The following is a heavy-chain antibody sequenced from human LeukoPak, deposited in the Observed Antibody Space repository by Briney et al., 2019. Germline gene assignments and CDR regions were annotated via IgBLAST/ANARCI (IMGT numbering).Heavy chain of an antibody. CDR2: VYHSGST. CDR1: GGSIMSYY. Sequence: SETLSLTCTVSGGSIMSYYWSWIRQPPGRGLEWIGYVYHSGSTNYNPSLKSRVTISVDTSKNQFSLKLSSVTAADTAVYYCARAMRSGSSRDAFDIWGQGTMVTVSS. J-gene: IGHJ3*02. D-gene: IGHD1-26*01. V-gene: IGHV4-59*01. CDR3: ARAMRSGSSRDAFDI.